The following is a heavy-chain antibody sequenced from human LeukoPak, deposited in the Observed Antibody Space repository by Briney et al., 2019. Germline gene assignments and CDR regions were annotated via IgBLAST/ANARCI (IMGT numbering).Heavy chain of an antibody. CDR1: GDSVSSNNVA. D-gene: IGHD3-10*01. CDR2: TYYRSKWYN. V-gene: IGHV6-1*01. Sequence: SQTLSLTCAISGDSVSSNNVAWNWIRQSPSRGLEWLGRTYYRSKWYNQYAVSVKGRVTVNPDTSKNQFSLQANSVTPEDTAVYYCTREGSGIPGYFDYWSQGTLVIVSS. J-gene: IGHJ4*02. CDR3: TREGSGIPGYFDY.